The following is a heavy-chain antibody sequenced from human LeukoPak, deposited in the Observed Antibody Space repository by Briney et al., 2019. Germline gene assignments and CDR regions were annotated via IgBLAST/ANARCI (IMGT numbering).Heavy chain of an antibody. Sequence: GGSLRLSCTASGFTFGDYAMSWFRQAPGKGLEWVGFIRSKAYGGTTEYAASVKGRFTISKDDSKSIAYLQMNSLKTEDTAVYYCTRDLGLRYFDWYDAFDIWGQGTMVTVSS. J-gene: IGHJ3*02. D-gene: IGHD3-9*01. CDR2: IRSKAYGGTT. CDR3: TRDLGLRYFDWYDAFDI. V-gene: IGHV3-49*03. CDR1: GFTFGDYA.